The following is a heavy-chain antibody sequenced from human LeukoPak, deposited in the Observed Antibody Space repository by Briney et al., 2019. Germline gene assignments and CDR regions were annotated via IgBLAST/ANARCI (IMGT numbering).Heavy chain of an antibody. J-gene: IGHJ4*02. CDR3: ATELQWSFYY. V-gene: IGHV3-7*02. CDR1: GFIFSHNW. Sequence: GGSLRLSCAASGFIFSHNWMSWVRQVPGKGLEWVANLKPDGSDKYYVDSVKGRFTISRDNAKNSLYLQMDSLRAEDTAVYYCATELQWSFYYWGQGTLVTVSS. D-gene: IGHD2-15*01. CDR2: LKPDGSDK.